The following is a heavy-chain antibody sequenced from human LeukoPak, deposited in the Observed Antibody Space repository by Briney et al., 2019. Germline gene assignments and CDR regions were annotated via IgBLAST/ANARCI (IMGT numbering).Heavy chain of an antibody. J-gene: IGHJ4*02. CDR2: INHSGST. V-gene: IGHV4-34*01. CDR1: GGSFSGYY. CDR3: ARVRRRVAGPFAY. Sequence: SETLSLTCAVYGGSFSGYYWSWIRQPPGKGLEWIGEINHSGSTNYNPSLKSRVTISVDTSKNQFSLKLSSVTAADTAVYYCARVRRRVAGPFAYWGQGTLVTVSS. D-gene: IGHD6-19*01.